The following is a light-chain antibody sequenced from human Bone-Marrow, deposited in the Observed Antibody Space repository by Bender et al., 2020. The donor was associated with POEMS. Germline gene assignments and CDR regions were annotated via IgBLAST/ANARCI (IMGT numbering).Light chain of an antibody. CDR1: ILSKKY. Sequence: SYELTQPSSMSVSPGQTATITCSGEILSKKYARWIQQRPGQAPVVVIYRDTERPSGIPARFSGSTSGTTVTLTVTGAQLEDEADYYCYSATDNNLIFGGGTKLTVL. CDR2: RDT. J-gene: IGLJ2*01. CDR3: YSATDNNLI. V-gene: IGLV3-27*01.